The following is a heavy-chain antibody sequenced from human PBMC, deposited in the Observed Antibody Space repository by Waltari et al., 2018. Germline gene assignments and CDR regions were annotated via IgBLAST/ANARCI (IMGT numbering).Heavy chain of an antibody. J-gene: IGHJ4*02. CDR2: IYYDGNT. CDR1: GGSVTDTSYF. V-gene: IGHV4-39*01. CDR3: ARQGLYCHSSNCVGLDFSH. Sequence: QESGPGLLKPSETLSLTCAVSGGSVTDTSYFWGRIRQAPGKGLEWLGKIYYDGNTNYNPSLTSRVSISVDTSQKQFSLKLTSVTATDTAVYYCARQGLYCHSSNCVGLDFSHWGQGTLVAVS. D-gene: IGHD3-3*01.